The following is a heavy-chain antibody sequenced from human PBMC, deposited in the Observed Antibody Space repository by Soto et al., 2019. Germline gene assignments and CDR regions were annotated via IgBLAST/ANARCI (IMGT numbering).Heavy chain of an antibody. CDR1: GYTFTGYY. CDR3: ARGRGQQQRQTGYTVDY. D-gene: IGHD6-13*01. V-gene: IGHV1-2*04. Sequence: GASVKVSCKASGYTFTGYYMHWVRQAPGQGLEWMGWINPNSGGTNYAQKFQGWVTMTRDTSISTAYMELSRLRSDDTAVYYCARGRGQQQRQTGYTVDYWGQGTLVTVSS. CDR2: INPNSGGT. J-gene: IGHJ4*02.